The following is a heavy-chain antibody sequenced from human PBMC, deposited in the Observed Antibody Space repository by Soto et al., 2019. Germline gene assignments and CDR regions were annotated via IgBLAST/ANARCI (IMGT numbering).Heavy chain of an antibody. J-gene: IGHJ4*02. CDR2: IYFRVSS. CDR1: GGSISSYY. V-gene: IGHV4-59*08. CDR3: ASHMVRGVPFGY. D-gene: IGHD3-10*01. Sequence: PSETLSLTCTVSGGSISSYYWGWIRQPPGKRIEWIGYIYFRVSSNYNPSRKIRVTISVDTSKNQFSLKLNSGTAADTAVYYGASHMVRGVPFGYWGQGTLVTVSS.